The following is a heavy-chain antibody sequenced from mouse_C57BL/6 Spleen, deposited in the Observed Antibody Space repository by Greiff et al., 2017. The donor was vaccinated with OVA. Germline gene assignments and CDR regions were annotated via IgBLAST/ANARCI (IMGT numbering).Heavy chain of an antibody. J-gene: IGHJ2*01. CDR2: IDPNSGGT. V-gene: IGHV1-72*01. CDR3: ARGSITTVGGDYFDY. Sequence: QVQLQQPGAELVKPGASVKLSCKASGYTFTSYWMHWVKQRPGRGLEWIGRIDPNSGGTKYNEKFKSKATLTVDKPSSTAYMQRSSLTSEDSAVYYCARGSITTVGGDYFDYWGQGTTLTVSS. D-gene: IGHD1-1*01. CDR1: GYTFTSYW.